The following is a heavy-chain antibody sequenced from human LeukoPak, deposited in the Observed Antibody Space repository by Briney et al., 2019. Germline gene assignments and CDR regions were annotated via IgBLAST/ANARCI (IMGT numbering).Heavy chain of an antibody. CDR3: ARGSGYYYEH. Sequence: GGSLRLSCAASGFTFSSYGIHWVRQAPGKGLEWVAFIGYDGNNKYFADSVKGRFTISRDNPKNTLYLQMNSLRAEDTAVYYCARGSGYYYEHWGQGTLVTISS. D-gene: IGHD3-22*01. V-gene: IGHV3-30*02. CDR1: GFTFSSYG. J-gene: IGHJ1*01. CDR2: IGYDGNNK.